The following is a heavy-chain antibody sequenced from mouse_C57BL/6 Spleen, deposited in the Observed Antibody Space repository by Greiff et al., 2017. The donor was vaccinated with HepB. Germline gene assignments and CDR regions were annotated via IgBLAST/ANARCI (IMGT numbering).Heavy chain of an antibody. CDR1: GYTFTSYW. J-gene: IGHJ4*01. V-gene: IGHV1-61*01. CDR2: IYPSDSET. D-gene: IGHD1-3*01. Sequence: QVHVKQPGAELVRPGSSVKLSCKASGYTFTSYWMDWVKQRPGQGLEWIGNIYPSDSETHYNQKFKDKATLTVDKSSSTAYMQLSSLTSEDSAVYYCARRSIRTAMDYWGQGTSVTVSS. CDR3: ARRSIRTAMDY.